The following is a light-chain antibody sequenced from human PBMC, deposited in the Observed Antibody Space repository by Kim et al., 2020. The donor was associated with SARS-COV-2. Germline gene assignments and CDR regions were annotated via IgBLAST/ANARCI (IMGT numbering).Light chain of an antibody. V-gene: IGKV3-20*01. CDR2: GTN. CDR3: LHYGTALRT. Sequence: SPGERATLSCRASQSVSSSYLAWYQQKPGQAPRLLIYGTNNRATGIPDRVSGSGSGTDFTLRISRLEPEDVAVYYCLHYGTALRTFGQGTKVEIK. J-gene: IGKJ1*01. CDR1: QSVSSSY.